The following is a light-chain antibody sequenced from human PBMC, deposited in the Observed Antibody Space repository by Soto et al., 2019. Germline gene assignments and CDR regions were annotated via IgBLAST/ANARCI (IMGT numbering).Light chain of an antibody. CDR2: GAS. CDR1: ETMSTF. V-gene: IGKV1-39*01. CDR3: QQSHMTPLT. J-gene: IGKJ4*01. Sequence: DIQMTQSPASLSASVGDRVTITCRASETMSTFLSWYQLRPGKAPKLLNYGASTLQSGVPSRFSGSGSGTDFTLTISSLQPEDIGTYFCQQSHMTPLTFGGGTKVEI.